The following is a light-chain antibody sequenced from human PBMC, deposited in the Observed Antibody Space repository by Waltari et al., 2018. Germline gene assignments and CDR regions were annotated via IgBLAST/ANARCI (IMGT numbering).Light chain of an antibody. Sequence: EIVLTQSPDTLPLSPGERATLSCRTSQSVSRYLVWYQQKPGQPPRLLIYDTFNRATGIPDRFTGSGSGTDFTLTISSLEPEDFAVYYCQQRSDWPLTFGGGTKVEIK. V-gene: IGKV3-11*01. J-gene: IGKJ4*01. CDR3: QQRSDWPLT. CDR2: DTF. CDR1: QSVSRY.